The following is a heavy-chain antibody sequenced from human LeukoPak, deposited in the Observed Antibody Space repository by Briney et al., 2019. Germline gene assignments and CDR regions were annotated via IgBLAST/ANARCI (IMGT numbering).Heavy chain of an antibody. D-gene: IGHD6-6*01. Sequence: PGGSLRLSCVASGFTFTNYAMSWVRQAPGEGLEWVSAISGNGGSTYYADSVKGRFTISRDSSTRTLYLQMNSLRVEDTAVYFCARLISTSSFVFDYWGQGTLVTVSP. J-gene: IGHJ4*02. CDR2: ISGNGGST. CDR3: ARLISTSSFVFDY. CDR1: GFTFTNYA. V-gene: IGHV3-23*01.